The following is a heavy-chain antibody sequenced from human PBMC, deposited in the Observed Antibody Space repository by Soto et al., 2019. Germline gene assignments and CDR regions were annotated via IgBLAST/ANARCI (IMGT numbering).Heavy chain of an antibody. CDR3: ARARGYSYGHPPDY. J-gene: IGHJ4*02. CDR1: GGTFSSYA. Sequence: GASVKVSCKASGGTFSSYAISWVRQAPGQGLEWMGGIIPIFGTANYAQKFQGRVTITADETTSTAYMELSSLRSEDTAVYYCARARGYSYGHPPDYWGQGTLVTVSS. D-gene: IGHD5-18*01. V-gene: IGHV1-69*13. CDR2: IIPIFGTA.